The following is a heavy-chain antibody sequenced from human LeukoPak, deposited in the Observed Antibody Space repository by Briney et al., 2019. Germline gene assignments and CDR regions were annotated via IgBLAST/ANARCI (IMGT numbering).Heavy chain of an antibody. CDR3: ARDRPMIVVFDAFDV. CDR1: GFTFNSYV. CDR2: ISGSAGST. V-gene: IGHV3-23*01. D-gene: IGHD3-22*01. Sequence: PGGSLRLFCAASGFTFNSYVMSGVRQAREKGLEGVSIISGSAGSTYYADFVKGRFTISRDNSKNTLYLQMDNLRAEDTAIYYCARDRPMIVVFDAFDVWGHGTMVTVSS. J-gene: IGHJ3*01.